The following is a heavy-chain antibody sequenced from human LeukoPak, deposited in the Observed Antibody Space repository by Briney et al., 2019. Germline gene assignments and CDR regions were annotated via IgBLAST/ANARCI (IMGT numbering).Heavy chain of an antibody. CDR3: ARDNSARDEAWWFNP. Sequence: VASVKVSCKASGYTFTSYDINWVRQATGQGLGWMGWMNPNSGNTGYAQKFQGRVTMTRNTSISTAYMELSSLRSEDTAVYYCARDNSARDEAWWFNPWGQGTLVTVSS. D-gene: IGHD5-24*01. V-gene: IGHV1-8*01. CDR1: GYTFTSYD. CDR2: MNPNSGNT. J-gene: IGHJ5*02.